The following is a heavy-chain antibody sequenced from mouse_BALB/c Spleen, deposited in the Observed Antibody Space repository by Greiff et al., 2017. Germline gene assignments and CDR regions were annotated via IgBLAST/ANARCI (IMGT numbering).Heavy chain of an antibody. J-gene: IGHJ4*01. CDR3: ARWLSLKDAMDY. CDR2: IDPANGNT. CDR1: GFNIKDTY. D-gene: IGHD1-2*01. Sequence: EVQLQQSGAELVKPGASVKLSCTASGFNIKDTYMHWVKQRPEQGLEWIGRIDPANGNTKYDPKFQGKATITADTSSNTAYLQLSSLTSEDTAVYYCARWLSLKDAMDYWGQGTSVTVSS. V-gene: IGHV14-3*02.